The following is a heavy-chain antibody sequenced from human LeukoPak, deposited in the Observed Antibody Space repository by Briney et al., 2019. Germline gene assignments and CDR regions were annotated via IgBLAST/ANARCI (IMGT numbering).Heavy chain of an antibody. Sequence: GGSLRLSCSASGFTFSSYAMHWVRQAPGKGLGYVSAISSNGGSTYYADSVKGRFTISRDNSKNTLYLQMSSLRAEDTAVYYCVKDRIAVAGTCWFDPWGQGTLVTVSS. CDR2: ISSNGGST. J-gene: IGHJ5*02. D-gene: IGHD6-19*01. V-gene: IGHV3-64D*06. CDR3: VKDRIAVAGTCWFDP. CDR1: GFTFSSYA.